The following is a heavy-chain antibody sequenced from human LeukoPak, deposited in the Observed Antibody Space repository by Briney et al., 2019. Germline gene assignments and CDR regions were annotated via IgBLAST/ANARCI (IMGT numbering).Heavy chain of an antibody. CDR1: GFRFGDYA. J-gene: IGHJ4*02. Sequence: PGGSLRLSCTASGFRFGDYAMTWFRQAPGKGLEWVGFIGNKYSGGTTEYAASVKGRFTISRDDSSSIAHLQMDGLKTEDTAVYYCSRAVKYNSGTLMYYFDNWGQGTLVTVSS. D-gene: IGHD3-10*01. CDR2: IGNKYSGGTT. CDR3: SRAVKYNSGTLMYYFDN. V-gene: IGHV3-49*03.